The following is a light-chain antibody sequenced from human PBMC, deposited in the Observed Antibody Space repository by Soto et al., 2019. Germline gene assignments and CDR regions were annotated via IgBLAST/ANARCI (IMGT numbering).Light chain of an antibody. CDR3: QQYNGYSAT. CDR2: KAS. J-gene: IGKJ2*01. V-gene: IGKV1-5*03. Sequence: DIQMTQSPSTLSASVGDRVTITCRASQSIRSWLAWYQQKPGKAPKLLIYKASSLESGVPSRFSGSGSGTEFTLTISSLQPDDFATYYCQQYNGYSATFGQGTKLEIK. CDR1: QSIRSW.